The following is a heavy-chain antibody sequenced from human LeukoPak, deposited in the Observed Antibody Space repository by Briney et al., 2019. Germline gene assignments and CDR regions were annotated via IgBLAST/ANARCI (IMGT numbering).Heavy chain of an antibody. CDR1: GFTFSSYR. Sequence: GGSLRLSCAASGFTFSSYRMNWVRQAPGKGLEGVSSISSSSSYIYYADSVKGRFTISRDNAKNSLYLQMNSLRAEDTAVYYCARDWDTYYYDSSGWFFDYWGQGTLVTVSS. CDR3: ARDWDTYYYDSSGWFFDY. D-gene: IGHD3-22*01. J-gene: IGHJ4*02. V-gene: IGHV3-21*01. CDR2: ISSSSSYI.